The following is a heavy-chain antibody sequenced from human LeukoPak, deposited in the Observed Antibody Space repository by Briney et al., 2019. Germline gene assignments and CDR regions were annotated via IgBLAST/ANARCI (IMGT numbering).Heavy chain of an antibody. D-gene: IGHD6-19*01. CDR3: ARDLVVAGTGFGY. CDR1: GFTFDNYG. V-gene: IGHV3-20*04. Sequence: PGGSLILSCAASGFTFDNYGMSWVRQAPGKGLEWVSGINWKGGTTGYVDSVKGRFTISRDNAKKSLYLQMNSLRAEDTALYYCARDLVVAGTGFGYWGQGTLVTVSS. J-gene: IGHJ4*02. CDR2: INWKGGTT.